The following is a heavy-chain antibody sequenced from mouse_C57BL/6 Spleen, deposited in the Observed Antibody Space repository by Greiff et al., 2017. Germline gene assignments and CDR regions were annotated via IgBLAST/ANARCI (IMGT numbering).Heavy chain of an antibody. Sequence: EVQLVESGGGLVKPGGSLKLSCAASGFTFSSYAMSWVRQTPEKRLEWVATISDGGSYTYYPDNVKGRFTISRDNAKNNLYLQMSHLKSEDTAMYNCARIYYYGSSYENCFDYWGQGTTLTVSS. CDR2: ISDGGSYT. D-gene: IGHD1-1*01. J-gene: IGHJ2*01. CDR1: GFTFSSYA. V-gene: IGHV5-4*01. CDR3: ARIYYYGSSYENCFDY.